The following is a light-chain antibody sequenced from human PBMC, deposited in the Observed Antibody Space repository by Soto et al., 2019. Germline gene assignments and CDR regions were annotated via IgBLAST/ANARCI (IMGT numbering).Light chain of an antibody. CDR3: QQYDNLPWT. Sequence: DMQMTQSPSTLSASVGDRVTITCRASQSISSWLAWYQQKPGKAPKLLIYDASNLETGVPSRFSGSGSGTDFTFTISSLQPEDIATYYCQQYDNLPWTFGQGTKVDI. CDR2: DAS. V-gene: IGKV1-33*01. J-gene: IGKJ1*01. CDR1: QSISSW.